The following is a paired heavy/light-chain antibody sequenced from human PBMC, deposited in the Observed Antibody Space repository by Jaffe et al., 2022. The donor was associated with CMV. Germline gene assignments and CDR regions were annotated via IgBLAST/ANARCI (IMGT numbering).Light chain of an antibody. CDR2: YDS. CDR3: QVWEDSSTVV. J-gene: IGLJ2*01. Sequence: SYVLTQPPSVSVAPGKTARITCGGNNVGSKSVHWYQQTPGQAPLLVIYYDSDRPSGIPERFSGSNSGNTATLTISRVEAGDEADYYCQVWEDSSTVVFGGGTKLTVL. CDR1: NVGSKS. V-gene: IGLV3-21*01.
Heavy chain of an antibody. CDR1: GFSLSTSGVG. CDR2: IYWNDDK. J-gene: IGHJ4*02. CDR3: AHVSGFSSSYKHFDY. Sequence: QITLKESGPTLVKPTQTLTLTCTFSGFSLSTSGVGVGWIRQPPGKALEWLALIYWNDDKRYSPSLKTKLTITTDTSKEEVVLTVTNMDPVDTATYFCAHVSGFSSSYKHFDYWGQGTLVTVSS. D-gene: IGHD6-13*01. V-gene: IGHV2-5*01.